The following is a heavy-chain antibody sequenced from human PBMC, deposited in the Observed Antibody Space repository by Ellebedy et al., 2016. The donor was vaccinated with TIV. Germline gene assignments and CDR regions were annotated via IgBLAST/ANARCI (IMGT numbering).Heavy chain of an antibody. CDR1: GYTFTGYY. V-gene: IGHV1-2*02. D-gene: IGHD3-10*01. CDR3: ARDPGFGDEYFQH. J-gene: IGHJ1*01. Sequence: ASVKVSCKASGYTFTGYYMHWARQAPGQGLEWMGWINPNSGGTNYAQKFQGRVTMTRDTSISTAYMELSRLRSDDTAVYYCARDPGFGDEYFQHWGQGTLVTVSS. CDR2: INPNSGGT.